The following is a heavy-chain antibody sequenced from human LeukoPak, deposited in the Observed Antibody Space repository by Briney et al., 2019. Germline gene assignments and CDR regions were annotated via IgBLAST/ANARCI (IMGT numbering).Heavy chain of an antibody. Sequence: PSETLSLTCTVSGGSISSYYWSWIRQPAGKGPEWIGRIYTSGSTNYNPSLKSRVTMSVDTSKNQFSLKLSSVTAADTAVYYCARDRAIFGVAKYYFDYWGQGTLVTVSS. CDR1: GGSISSYY. CDR2: IYTSGST. J-gene: IGHJ4*02. V-gene: IGHV4-4*07. D-gene: IGHD3-3*01. CDR3: ARDRAIFGVAKYYFDY.